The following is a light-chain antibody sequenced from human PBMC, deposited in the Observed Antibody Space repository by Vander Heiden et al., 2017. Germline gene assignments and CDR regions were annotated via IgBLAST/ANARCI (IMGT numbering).Light chain of an antibody. V-gene: IGLV8-61*01. J-gene: IGLJ2*01. CDR1: SGSVSTNYY. CDR2: STN. CDR3: MRYRGYGISV. Sequence: QTVRPLGPTFAVCRRGTVTLTCGLSSGSVSTNYYPSWYQQTPGQSPRTLIYSTNTRSSGVPDRFSGSILANTAALAMTGTRADDGSDYYCMRYRGYGISVFGGGTKLTVL.